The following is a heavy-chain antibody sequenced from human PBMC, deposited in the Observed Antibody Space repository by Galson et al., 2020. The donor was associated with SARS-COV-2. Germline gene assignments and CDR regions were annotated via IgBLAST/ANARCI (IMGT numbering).Heavy chain of an antibody. CDR3: AREGKTYYFYPPGSPRGGDYYHYYMDV. Sequence: ASVTVSCKASGYTFTSYGISWVRQAPGQGLEWMGWISADNGNTIYAQKLQDRVTMTTDTSTSTAYMELRSLRSDDTAVYYCAREGKTYYFYPPGSPRGGDYYHYYMDVWGKGTTVTVS. CDR2: ISADNGNT. V-gene: IGHV1-18*01. J-gene: IGHJ6*03. D-gene: IGHD3-10*01. CDR1: GYTFTSYG.